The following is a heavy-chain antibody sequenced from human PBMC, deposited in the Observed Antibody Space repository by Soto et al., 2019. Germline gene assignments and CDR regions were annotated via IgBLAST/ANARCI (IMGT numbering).Heavy chain of an antibody. Sequence: EVQLVESGGGLVKPGGSLRLSCVGPGFIFSSYYMNWVRQAPGKGLEWVSSISGGSAYIYYADSVKGRFTISRDNAKRSLYLQMMSLTAEDTAIYYCVRGGGGGLFDPWGQGTMVTVSS. CDR1: GFIFSSYY. CDR2: ISGGSAYI. D-gene: IGHD2-15*01. V-gene: IGHV3-21*02. J-gene: IGHJ5*02. CDR3: VRGGGGGLFDP.